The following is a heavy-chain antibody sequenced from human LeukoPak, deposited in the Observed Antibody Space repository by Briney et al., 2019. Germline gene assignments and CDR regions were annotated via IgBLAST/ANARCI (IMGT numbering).Heavy chain of an antibody. CDR2: ISGSGGST. J-gene: IGHJ4*02. CDR3: AKAKYSSSSDLLDY. CDR1: GFTFSSYA. D-gene: IGHD6-6*01. Sequence: QPGGSLRLSCAASGFTFSSYAMSWVRQAPGKGLEWVSTISGSGGSTYYADSVKGRFTISGDISKDTLFLQMNSLRADDTAVYYCAKAKYSSSSDLLDYWGQGTLVTVSS. V-gene: IGHV3-23*01.